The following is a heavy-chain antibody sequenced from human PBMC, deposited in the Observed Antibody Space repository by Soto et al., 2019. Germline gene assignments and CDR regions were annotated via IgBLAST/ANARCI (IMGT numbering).Heavy chain of an antibody. Sequence: EVQLVESGGGLVQPGGSLRLSCAGSEFTFSTYCMPWVRQAPGKGLEWVANIKEDGGEKHYLESVRGRFTISRDNAKKSLYLEMTSLRADDKAVYYCARGSGWESGTWGQGTLVTVSS. J-gene: IGHJ5*02. V-gene: IGHV3-7*02. CDR2: IKEDGGEK. D-gene: IGHD6-19*01. CDR1: EFTFSTYC. CDR3: ARGSGWESGT.